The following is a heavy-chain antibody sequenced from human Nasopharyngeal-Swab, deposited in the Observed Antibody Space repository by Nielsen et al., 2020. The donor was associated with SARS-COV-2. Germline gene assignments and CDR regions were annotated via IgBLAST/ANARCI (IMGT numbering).Heavy chain of an antibody. J-gene: IGHJ6*03. V-gene: IGHV1-3*01. Sequence: WVRQAPGQRLEWMGWINAGNGNTKYSQKFQGRVTITRDTSASTAYMELSSLRSEDTAVYYCASSTAAGTNYYYYYMDVWGKGTMVIVSS. D-gene: IGHD6-13*01. CDR2: INAGNGNT. CDR3: ASSTAAGTNYYYYYMDV.